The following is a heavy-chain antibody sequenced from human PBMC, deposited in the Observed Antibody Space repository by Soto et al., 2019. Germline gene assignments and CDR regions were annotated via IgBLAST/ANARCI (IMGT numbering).Heavy chain of an antibody. CDR3: ARFETTHHDAFDI. D-gene: IGHD1-7*01. Sequence: QVQLQESGPGLVKPSQTLSLTCTVSGGSISSGGYYWSWIRQHPGKGLEWIGYIYYSGSTYYNPSLKRRVIISVDTYKNQFCLKLSSVTAADTAVYYCARFETTHHDAFDIWGQGTMVTVSS. V-gene: IGHV4-31*03. CDR1: GGSISSGGYY. J-gene: IGHJ3*02. CDR2: IYYSGST.